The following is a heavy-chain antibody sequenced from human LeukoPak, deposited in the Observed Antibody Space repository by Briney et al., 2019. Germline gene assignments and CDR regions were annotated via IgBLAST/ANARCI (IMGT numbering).Heavy chain of an antibody. CDR1: GFTFSSYW. J-gene: IGHJ4*02. D-gene: IGHD1-14*01. Sequence: GGSLRLSCAASGFTFSSYWMSWVRQAPGKGLEWVAHINQDGSGKYYVDSVKGRFTVSRDNAKNSLYLQMNSLRAEDTAVYYCARDSYRALDYWGQGTLVTVSS. V-gene: IGHV3-7*01. CDR2: INQDGSGK. CDR3: ARDSYRALDY.